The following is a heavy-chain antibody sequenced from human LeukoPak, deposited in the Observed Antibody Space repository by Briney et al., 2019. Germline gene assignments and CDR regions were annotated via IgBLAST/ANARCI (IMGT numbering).Heavy chain of an antibody. D-gene: IGHD6-19*01. CDR2: IYTSGST. CDR1: GGSIGSYY. CDR3: ARASLAVTDFDY. Sequence: SETLSLTCTVSGGSIGSYYWSWIRQPAGKGLEWIGRIYTSGSTYYNPSLKSRVTMSLDTSKNQFSLKLTSMTAADTAVYYCARASLAVTDFDYWGQGTLVTVSS. J-gene: IGHJ4*02. V-gene: IGHV4-4*07.